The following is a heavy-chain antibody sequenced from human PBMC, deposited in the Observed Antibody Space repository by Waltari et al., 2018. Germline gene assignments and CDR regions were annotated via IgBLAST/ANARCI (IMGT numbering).Heavy chain of an antibody. Sequence: EVQLVESGGGLVQPGGSLRLSCAASGFTFSSYWRSWVRQAPGEGLEWLSKIKQDGSEKYYVDSVKGRFTISRDNAKNSLYLQMNSLRAEDTAVYYCAREGYSYGSEFDYWGQGTLVTVSS. D-gene: IGHD5-18*01. CDR3: AREGYSYGSEFDY. CDR1: GFTFSSYW. J-gene: IGHJ4*02. V-gene: IGHV3-7*01. CDR2: IKQDGSEK.